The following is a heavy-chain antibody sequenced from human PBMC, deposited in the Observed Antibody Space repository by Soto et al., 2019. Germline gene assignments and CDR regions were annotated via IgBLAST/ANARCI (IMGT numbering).Heavy chain of an antibody. J-gene: IGHJ6*02. D-gene: IGHD3-22*01. CDR1: GFTFSSYS. Sequence: EVQLVESGGGLVKPGGSLRLSCAASGFTFSSYSMNWVRQAPGKGLEWVSSISSSSSYIYYADSVKGRFTISRDNAKNSLYLQMNSLRAEDTAVYYCARDVVYSDSSGYYYYYYGMDVWGQGTTVTVSS. CDR3: ARDVVYSDSSGYYYYYYGMDV. CDR2: ISSSSSYI. V-gene: IGHV3-21*01.